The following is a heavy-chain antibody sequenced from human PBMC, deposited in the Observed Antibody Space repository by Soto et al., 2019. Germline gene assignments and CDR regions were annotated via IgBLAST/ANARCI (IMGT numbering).Heavy chain of an antibody. J-gene: IGHJ4*02. CDR1: GGSISISSYS. CDR2: IYDTGTT. Sequence: QLHLQESGPGLVKPSETLSLICTVSGGSISISSYSWVWIRQPPGKGLEWIGSIYDTGTTYYNPSLKSRVTISVVTPKDQFSLKLTSVTAADTAVYYCARQRGSRGWIDYWGQGTLVTVSS. D-gene: IGHD6-19*01. CDR3: ARQRGSRGWIDY. V-gene: IGHV4-39*01.